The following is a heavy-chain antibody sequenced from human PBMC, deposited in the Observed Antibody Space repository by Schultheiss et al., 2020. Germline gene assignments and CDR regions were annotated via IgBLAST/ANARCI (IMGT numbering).Heavy chain of an antibody. V-gene: IGHV4-39*01. D-gene: IGHD3-10*01. CDR1: GGSISSSSYY. CDR2: IYYSGST. CDR3: ARGDVDAMVRGVIMPDFYYYYGMDV. Sequence: SETLSLTCTVSGGSISSSSYYWGWIRQPPGKGLEWIGSIYYSGSTYYNPSLKSRVTISVDTSKNQFSLKLSSVTAADTAVYYCARGDVDAMVRGVIMPDFYYYYGMDVWGQGTTVTVSS. J-gene: IGHJ6*02.